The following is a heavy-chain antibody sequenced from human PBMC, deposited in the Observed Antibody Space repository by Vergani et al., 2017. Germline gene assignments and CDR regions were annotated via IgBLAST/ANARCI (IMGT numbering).Heavy chain of an antibody. J-gene: IGHJ6*03. CDR3: ARGTGYCSSTSCYYYYYYYMDV. CDR1: GGSFSGYY. V-gene: IGHV4-34*01. Sequence: QVQLEESGPGLVKPSETLSLTCTVSGGSFSGYYWSWIRQPPGKGLEWIGEINHSGSTNYNPSLKSRVTISVDTSKNQFSLKLSSVTAADTAVYYCARGTGYCSSTSCYYYYYYYMDVWGKGTTVTVSS. D-gene: IGHD2-2*01. CDR2: INHSGST.